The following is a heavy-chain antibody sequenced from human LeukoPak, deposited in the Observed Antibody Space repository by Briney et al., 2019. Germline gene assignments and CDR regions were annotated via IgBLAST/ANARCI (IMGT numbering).Heavy chain of an antibody. V-gene: IGHV3-66*01. J-gene: IGHJ5*02. D-gene: IGHD6-19*01. Sequence: GGSLRLSCAASGFSVRSNYMSWVRQAPGKRLESVAIIHGGGTTLYADSVKGRFTISRDDSKNTLSLQMNSLRDEDTALYYCVKSYSGWTGQSWGQGTQVTVSS. CDR3: VKSYSGWTGQS. CDR2: IHGGGTT. CDR1: GFSVRSNY.